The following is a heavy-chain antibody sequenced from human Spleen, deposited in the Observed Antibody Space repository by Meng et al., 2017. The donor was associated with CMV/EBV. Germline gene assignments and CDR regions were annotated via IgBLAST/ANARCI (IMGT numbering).Heavy chain of an antibody. V-gene: IGHV1-2*02. D-gene: IGHD4-17*01. Sequence: ASVKVSCKASGYTFTGYYMHWVRQAPGQGLEWMGWINPNSGGTNYAQKFQGRVTMTRDTSISTAYMGLSRLRSDDTAVYYCARDRGYVDYVGNLGYYYYGMDVWGQRTTVTVSS. J-gene: IGHJ6*02. CDR3: ARDRGYVDYVGNLGYYYYGMDV. CDR2: INPNSGGT. CDR1: GYTFTGYY.